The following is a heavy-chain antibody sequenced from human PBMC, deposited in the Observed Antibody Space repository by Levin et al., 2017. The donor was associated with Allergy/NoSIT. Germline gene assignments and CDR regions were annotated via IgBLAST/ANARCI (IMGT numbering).Heavy chain of an antibody. CDR2: INEDGSEK. CDR1: GFSFRIYW. V-gene: IGHV3-7*01. CDR3: ANVRSPDY. Sequence: GESLKISCAASGFSFRIYWMTWVRQAPGKGLEWVASINEDGSEKYYVDSVKGRFTISRDNADNSVYLQMISLRAEDTAVYYCANVRSPDYWGQGTPVTVSS. J-gene: IGHJ4*02.